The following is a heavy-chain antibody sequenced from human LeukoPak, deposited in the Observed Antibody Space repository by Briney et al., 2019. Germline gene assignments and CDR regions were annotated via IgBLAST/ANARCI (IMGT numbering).Heavy chain of an antibody. D-gene: IGHD5-18*01. CDR2: ISYDGSNK. CDR3: AREGGYSYGLYYFDY. J-gene: IGHJ4*02. CDR1: GFTFSSYG. V-gene: IGHV3-30*03. Sequence: GGSLRLSCAASGFTFSSYGMHWVRQAPGKGLEWVAVISYDGSNKYYADSVKGRFTISRDNSKNTLYLQMNSLRAEDTAVYYCAREGGYSYGLYYFDYWGQGTLVTVSS.